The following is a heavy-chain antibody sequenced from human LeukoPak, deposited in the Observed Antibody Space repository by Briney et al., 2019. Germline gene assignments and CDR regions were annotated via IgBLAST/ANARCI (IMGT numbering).Heavy chain of an antibody. CDR1: GFTFSSYA. J-gene: IGHJ5*02. Sequence: GGSLRLSCAASGFTFSSYAMSWVRQAPGKGLEWVSAISGSGDITGYADSVKGRFTISRDSSKNTLFLQMNSLRAEDTAVYYCAKDRESSGWFWWFDPWGQGTLVTVSS. CDR3: AKDRESSGWFWWFDP. CDR2: ISGSGDIT. D-gene: IGHD6-19*01. V-gene: IGHV3-23*01.